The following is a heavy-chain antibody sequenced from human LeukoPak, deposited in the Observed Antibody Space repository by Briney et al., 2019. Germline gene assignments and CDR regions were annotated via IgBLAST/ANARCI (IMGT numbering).Heavy chain of an antibody. CDR2: INQDGSEK. J-gene: IGHJ4*02. Sequence: GGSLRLSCAASGFTFSSYSMSWVRQAPGKGLDWVANINQDGSEKYYVDSVKGRFTISRDNAKNSLYLQMNSLRAEDTAVYYCARDRIWTVLYWGQGTLVTVSS. CDR1: GFTFSSYS. V-gene: IGHV3-7*01. CDR3: ARDRIWTVLY. D-gene: IGHD2-15*01.